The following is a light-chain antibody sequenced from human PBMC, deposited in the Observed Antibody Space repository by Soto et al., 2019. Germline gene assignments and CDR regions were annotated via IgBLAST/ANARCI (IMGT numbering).Light chain of an antibody. CDR3: QRYGASPPLP. V-gene: IGKV3-15*01. Sequence: IVMTQSPATLSVSPGERATLSCRASQSVSSNLAWYQQKPGQAPRLLIYGASTRATGIPARFSGSGSGTDFTLTISRLEPEDFAVYYCQRYGASPPLPFGGGTKVDIK. J-gene: IGKJ4*01. CDR1: QSVSSN. CDR2: GAS.